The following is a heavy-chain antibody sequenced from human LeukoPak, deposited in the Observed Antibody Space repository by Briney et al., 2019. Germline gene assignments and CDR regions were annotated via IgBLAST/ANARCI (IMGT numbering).Heavy chain of an antibody. D-gene: IGHD3-22*01. J-gene: IGHJ6*02. CDR1: GYTFTSYG. CDR2: ISAYNGNT. CDR3: ARDGGYYDSSGINYYYYGMDV. V-gene: IGHV1-18*01. Sequence: ASVKVSCKASGYTFTSYGISWVRQAPGQGLEWMGWISAYNGNTNYAQKLQGRVTMTTDTSTSTAYMELRSLRSDDTAVYYCARDGGYYDSSGINYYYYGMDVWGRGTTVTVSS.